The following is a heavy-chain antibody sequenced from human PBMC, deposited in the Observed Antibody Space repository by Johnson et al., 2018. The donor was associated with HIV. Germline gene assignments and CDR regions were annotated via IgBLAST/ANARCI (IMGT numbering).Heavy chain of an antibody. J-gene: IGHJ3*02. CDR3: ARDVGITTAGGAFDI. Sequence: VQLVESGGGVVRPGGSLRLSCTASGFTFHDCDMSWVRQAPGKGLQWISSINWYGGSTGYVDCVKGRFTISRDNAKNSLYLQMNSLRAEDTALYYCARDVGITTAGGAFDIWGQGTMVTVSS. V-gene: IGHV3-20*04. CDR2: INWYGGST. D-gene: IGHD6-13*01. CDR1: GFTFHDCD.